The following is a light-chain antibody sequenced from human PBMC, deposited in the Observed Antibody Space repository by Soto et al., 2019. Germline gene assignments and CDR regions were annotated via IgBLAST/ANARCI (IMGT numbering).Light chain of an antibody. CDR3: KESYSRT. CDR2: AAS. V-gene: IGKV1-39*01. CDR1: QNINNF. Sequence: DTQMSQSPSSLSASVGDKITITCRASQNINNFLNWYHQKPGRTPKLLVFAASTLQSWVPSRFSGSESGTEFTLTISSLQPEDFATYYCKESYSRTFGPGTRVDLK. J-gene: IGKJ3*01.